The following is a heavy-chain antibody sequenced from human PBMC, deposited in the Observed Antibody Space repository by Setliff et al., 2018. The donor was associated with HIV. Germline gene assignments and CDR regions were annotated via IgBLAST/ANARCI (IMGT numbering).Heavy chain of an antibody. CDR2: IIPIFGTP. CDR3: ARAQGYCGGECYYHFDY. D-gene: IGHD2-21*01. Sequence: SVKVSCKASGGTFSSHGISWVRQAPGQGLEWMGRIIPIFGTPNYAQKFQGSVTFTADKSTSTAYMELNSLRSEDTAVYYCARAQGYCGGECYYHFDYWGQGTLVTVSS. V-gene: IGHV1-69*06. CDR1: GGTFSSHG. J-gene: IGHJ4*02.